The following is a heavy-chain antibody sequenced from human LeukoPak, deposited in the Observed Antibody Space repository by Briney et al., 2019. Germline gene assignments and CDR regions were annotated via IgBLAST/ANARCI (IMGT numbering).Heavy chain of an antibody. CDR1: GFTFSSYE. Sequence: GGSLRLSCAASGFTFSSYEMNWVRQDPGKGLEWVSYISSSGSTIYYADSVKGRFTISRDNAKNSLYLQMNSLRAEDTAVYYCAGYDIWSGYPYLFDYWGQGTLSPSPQ. CDR2: ISSSGSTI. J-gene: IGHJ4*02. V-gene: IGHV3-48*03. CDR3: AGYDIWSGYPYLFDY. D-gene: IGHD3-3*01.